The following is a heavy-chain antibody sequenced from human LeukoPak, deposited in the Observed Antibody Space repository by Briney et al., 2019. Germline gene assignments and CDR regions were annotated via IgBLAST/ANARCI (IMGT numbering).Heavy chain of an antibody. CDR1: GFTFSSYD. CDR3: ARAANSDFWSGYRYGMDV. D-gene: IGHD3-3*01. V-gene: IGHV3-13*01. CDR2: IGTAGDT. J-gene: IGHJ6*02. Sequence: GGSLRLSCAASGFTFSSYDMHWVRQATGKGLEWVSAIGTAGDTYYPGSVKGRFTISRENAKNSLYLQMNSLRAEDTAVYYCARAANSDFWSGYRYGMDVWGQGTTVTVSS.